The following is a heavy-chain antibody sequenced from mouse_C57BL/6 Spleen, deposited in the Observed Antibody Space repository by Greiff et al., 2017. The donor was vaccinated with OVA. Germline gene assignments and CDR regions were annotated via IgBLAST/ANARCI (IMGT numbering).Heavy chain of an antibody. Sequence: QVQLQQSGAELARPGASVKLSCKASGYTFTSYGISWVKQRTGQGLEWIGEIYPRSGNTYYNEKFKGKATLTADKSSSTAYMELRSLTSEDSAVYFCARTTVVATDYYAMDYWGQGTSVTVSS. CDR1: GYTFTSYG. CDR2: IYPRSGNT. J-gene: IGHJ4*01. CDR3: ARTTVVATDYYAMDY. V-gene: IGHV1-81*01. D-gene: IGHD1-1*01.